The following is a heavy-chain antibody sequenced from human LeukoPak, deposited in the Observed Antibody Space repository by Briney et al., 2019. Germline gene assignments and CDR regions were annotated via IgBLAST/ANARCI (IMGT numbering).Heavy chain of an antibody. CDR3: AKTIASLGSGARYFDP. D-gene: IGHD5/OR15-5a*01. J-gene: IGHJ5*02. CDR1: GYSFTNYW. V-gene: IGHV5-51*01. Sequence: GESLKISCKASGYSFTNYWIAWVRQKPGKGLEWMGIMHPGESEINYSPSFEGQVTISADTSISTAYLEWYSLKASASAIYYCAKTIASLGSGARYFDPWGQGTMITVSS. CDR2: MHPGESEI.